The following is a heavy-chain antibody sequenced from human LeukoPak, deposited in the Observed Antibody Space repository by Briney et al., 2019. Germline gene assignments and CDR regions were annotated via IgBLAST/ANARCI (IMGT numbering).Heavy chain of an antibody. D-gene: IGHD3-10*01. J-gene: IGHJ4*02. CDR3: ARVRSGELLDY. CDR2: IYSGGST. CDR1: GFTVSSNY. V-gene: IGHV3-53*01. Sequence: PGGSLRLSCAASGFTVSSNYMSWVRQAPGKGLEWVSVIYSGGSTYYADSVKGRFTISRDNSKNTLYLQMNSLRAEDTAVYYCARVRSGELLDYWGQGTLVTVSS.